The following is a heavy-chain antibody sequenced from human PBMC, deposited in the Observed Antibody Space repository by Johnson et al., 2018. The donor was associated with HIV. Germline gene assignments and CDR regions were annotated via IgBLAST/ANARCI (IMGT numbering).Heavy chain of an antibody. Sequence: QVQLVESGGGLVQPGRSLRLSCAASGFTFSSFALHWVRQAPGKGLEWVAVFWYDGSNNYYADSVKGRFTISRDNSKNTLYLQMNSLRAEDTAVYYCATLNGHAFDIWGQGTMVTVSS. CDR2: FWYDGSNN. CDR1: GFTFSSFA. V-gene: IGHV3-33*08. J-gene: IGHJ3*02. CDR3: ATLNGHAFDI.